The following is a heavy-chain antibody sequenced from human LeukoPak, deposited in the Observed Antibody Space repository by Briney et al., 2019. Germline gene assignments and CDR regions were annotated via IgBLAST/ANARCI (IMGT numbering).Heavy chain of an antibody. V-gene: IGHV3-66*02. CDR3: AREREYYYDSRGETLFDY. J-gene: IGHJ4*02. CDR1: GFTVSSNY. CDR2: IYSGGST. Sequence: GGSLRLSCAASGFTVSSNYMSCVRQAPGKGLEWVSVIYSGGSTYYADSVKGRFTISRDNSKNTLYLQMNSLRAEDTAVYYCAREREYYYDSRGETLFDYWGQGTLVTVSS. D-gene: IGHD3-22*01.